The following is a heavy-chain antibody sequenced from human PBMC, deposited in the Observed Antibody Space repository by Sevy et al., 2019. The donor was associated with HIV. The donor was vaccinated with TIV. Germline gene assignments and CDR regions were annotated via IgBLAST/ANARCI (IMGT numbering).Heavy chain of an antibody. CDR3: ARDLWGGVSGDETRYYFDY. J-gene: IGHJ4*02. V-gene: IGHV3-33*01. CDR2: IWYDGSNK. D-gene: IGHD3-16*01. Sequence: GALRLSCAASGFPFTSYGMHWVRQAPGKGLEWVALIWYDGSNKYYGDSVKGRFTISRDNSKNTLYLQMNSLRAEDTAVYYCARDLWGGVSGDETRYYFDYWGQGTLVTVSS. CDR1: GFPFTSYG.